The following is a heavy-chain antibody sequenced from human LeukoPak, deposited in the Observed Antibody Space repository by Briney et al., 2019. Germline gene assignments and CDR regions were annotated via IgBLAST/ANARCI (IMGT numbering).Heavy chain of an antibody. Sequence: ESLKISCKGSGHSFTSYWIGWVRQMPGKGLEWMGIIYPGDSETRYSPSFQGQVTISADKSISTAYLQWSSLKASDTAMYYCARNRDSSGYYFDYWGQGTLVTVSS. J-gene: IGHJ4*02. CDR3: ARNRDSSGYYFDY. D-gene: IGHD3-22*01. V-gene: IGHV5-51*01. CDR2: IYPGDSET. CDR1: GHSFTSYW.